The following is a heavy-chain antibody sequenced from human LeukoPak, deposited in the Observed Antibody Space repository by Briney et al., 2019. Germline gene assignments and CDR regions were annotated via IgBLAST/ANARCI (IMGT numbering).Heavy chain of an antibody. J-gene: IGHJ4*02. Sequence: SETLSLTCAVYGGSFSGYYWSWIRQPPGKGLEWIGEINHSGSTNYNPSLKSRVTISVDTSKNQFSLKLSSVTAADTAVYYCARHCGGDCYSYYFDYWGQGTLVTVSS. CDR1: GGSFSGYY. D-gene: IGHD2-21*02. V-gene: IGHV4-34*01. CDR2: INHSGST. CDR3: ARHCGGDCYSYYFDY.